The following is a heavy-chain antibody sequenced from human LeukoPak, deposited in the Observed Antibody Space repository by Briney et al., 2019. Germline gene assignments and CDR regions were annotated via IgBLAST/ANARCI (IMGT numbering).Heavy chain of an antibody. CDR3: AGGRGGWYAFES. J-gene: IGHJ4*02. D-gene: IGHD6-19*01. V-gene: IGHV3-53*01. CDR1: NFTVSGNY. CDR2: MYTEDVP. Sequence: PGGSLRLSCAASNFTVSGNYMTWVRQTPGMGLECVSVMYTEDVPYYADSVKGRFTISRDNSKNTLYLQMNSLRTEDTAVYYCAGGRGGWYAFESWGQGTLVTVSS.